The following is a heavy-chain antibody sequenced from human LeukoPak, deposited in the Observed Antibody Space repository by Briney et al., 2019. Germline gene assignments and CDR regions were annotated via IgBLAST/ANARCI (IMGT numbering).Heavy chain of an antibody. CDR1: GYNFIVYY. Sequence: GASVKVSCTTSGYNFIVYYIHWVRQAPGQGLEWMGGIIPIFGTANYAQKFQGRVTITADESTSTAYMELSSLRSEDTAVYYCARVHHNYYDSSGYYAGGNWFDPWGQGTLVTVSS. CDR3: ARVHHNYYDSSGYYAGGNWFDP. V-gene: IGHV1-69*13. J-gene: IGHJ5*02. D-gene: IGHD3-22*01. CDR2: IIPIFGTA.